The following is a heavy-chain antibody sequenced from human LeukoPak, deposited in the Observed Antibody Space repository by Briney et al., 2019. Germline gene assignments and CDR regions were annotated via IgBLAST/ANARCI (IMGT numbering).Heavy chain of an antibody. D-gene: IGHD3-16*01. J-gene: IGHJ4*02. CDR2: ISSSSSAM. CDR1: GFTFSSHN. CDR3: ARDLGGGGVFDY. V-gene: IGHV3-48*02. Sequence: GGSLRLSCTASGFTFSSHNMSWVRQAPGKGLEWISSISSSSSAMYYADSVKGRITISRDNAKNSLYLQMNSLRDEDTAVYYCARDLGGGGVFDYWGQGTLVTVSS.